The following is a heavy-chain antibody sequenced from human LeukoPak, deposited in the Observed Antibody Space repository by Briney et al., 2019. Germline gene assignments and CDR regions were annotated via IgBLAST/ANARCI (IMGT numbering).Heavy chain of an antibody. Sequence: GGSLRLSCAASGVTFSSYWMSWVRQAPGKGLEWVANIKQDGSEKNYMDSVKGRFTISRDNAKNSLYLQMSSLRAEDTAVYYCARSGIVDAFDIWGQGTMVTVSS. V-gene: IGHV3-7*01. CDR3: ARSGIVDAFDI. CDR1: GVTFSSYW. CDR2: IKQDGSEK. J-gene: IGHJ3*02. D-gene: IGHD3-10*01.